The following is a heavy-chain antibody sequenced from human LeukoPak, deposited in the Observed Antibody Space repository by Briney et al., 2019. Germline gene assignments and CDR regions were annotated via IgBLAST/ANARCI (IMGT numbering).Heavy chain of an antibody. CDR1: GFTFSSYG. CDR3: ARHPTMTGV. Sequence: GGSLRLSCAASGFTFSSYGMHWVRQAPGKGLEWVALIWFDGTYEYYADSVKGRFTISRDNSNKTLYLQMNSLRAEDTAVYYCARHPTMTGVWGQGTLVTVSS. V-gene: IGHV3-33*01. CDR2: IWFDGTYE. D-gene: IGHD3-22*01. J-gene: IGHJ4*02.